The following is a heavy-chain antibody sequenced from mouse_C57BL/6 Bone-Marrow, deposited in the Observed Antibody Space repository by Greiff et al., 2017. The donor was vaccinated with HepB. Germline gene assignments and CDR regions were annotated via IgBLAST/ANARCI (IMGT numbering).Heavy chain of an antibody. Sequence: EVQLQQSGPELVKPGASVKISCKASGYSFTGYYMNWVKQSPEKSLEWIGEINPSTGGTTYNQKFKAKATLTVDKSSSTAYMQLTSLTSEDSAVYYCARRGGSSRSWFAYWGQGTLVTVSA. D-gene: IGHD1-1*01. CDR2: INPSTGGT. CDR1: GYSFTGYY. CDR3: ARRGGSSRSWFAY. V-gene: IGHV1-42*01. J-gene: IGHJ3*01.